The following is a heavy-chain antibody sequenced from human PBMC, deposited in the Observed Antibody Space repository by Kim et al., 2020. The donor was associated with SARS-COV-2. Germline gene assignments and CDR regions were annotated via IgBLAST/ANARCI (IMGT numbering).Heavy chain of an antibody. CDR2: IWYDGSNK. Sequence: GGSLRLSCAASGFTFSSYGMHWVRQAPGKGLEWVAVIWYDGSNKYYADSVKGRFTISRDNSKNTLYLQMNSLRAEDTAVYYCARDFVPGYCSGGSCYLDYWGQGTLVTVSS. D-gene: IGHD2-15*01. CDR3: ARDFVPGYCSGGSCYLDY. J-gene: IGHJ4*02. V-gene: IGHV3-33*01. CDR1: GFTFSSYG.